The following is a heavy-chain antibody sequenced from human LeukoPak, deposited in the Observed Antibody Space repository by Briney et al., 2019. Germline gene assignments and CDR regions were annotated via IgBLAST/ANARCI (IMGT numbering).Heavy chain of an antibody. V-gene: IGHV3-21*01. CDR2: ITSSSTYI. Sequence: GGSLRLSCAASGFTFSSYEMNWVRQAPGKGLERVSSITSSSTYIYYAASVKGRFTISRDNAGNSLYLQMNSLRAEDTAVYYCARALVATYYFNPPGSYWGQGTLVTVSS. CDR3: ARALVATYYFNPPGSY. D-gene: IGHD3-10*01. J-gene: IGHJ4*02. CDR1: GFTFSSYE.